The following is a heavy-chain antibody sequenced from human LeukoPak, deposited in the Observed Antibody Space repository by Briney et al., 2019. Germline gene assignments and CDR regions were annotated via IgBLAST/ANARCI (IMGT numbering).Heavy chain of an antibody. CDR1: GDSITSGSYY. V-gene: IGHV4-61*02. CDR3: ARGGSTLHSAGGHDIEFYYYYYMDV. J-gene: IGHJ6*03. Sequence: SETLSLTCTVSGDSITSGSYYWSWIRQPAGKGLEWIGRIFISGGTNYNPSLRSRVTMSLDTSKNQFSLKLYSVTAADTAVYYCARGGSTLHSAGGHDIEFYYYYYMDVWGKGTTVTISS. D-gene: IGHD3-9*01. CDR2: IFISGGT.